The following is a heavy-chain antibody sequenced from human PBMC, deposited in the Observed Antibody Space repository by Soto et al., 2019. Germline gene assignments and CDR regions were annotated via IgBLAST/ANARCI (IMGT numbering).Heavy chain of an antibody. CDR3: ARGRIAVAPDY. D-gene: IGHD6-19*01. CDR2: IWYDGSNK. CDR1: GFTFSSYG. Sequence: GSLGLSCGASGFTFSSYGMHWVRQAPGKGLGWVAVIWYDGSNKYYADSVKGRFTISRDNSKNTLYLQMNSLRAEDTAVYYCARGRIAVAPDYWGQGTLVTVSS. J-gene: IGHJ4*02. V-gene: IGHV3-33*01.